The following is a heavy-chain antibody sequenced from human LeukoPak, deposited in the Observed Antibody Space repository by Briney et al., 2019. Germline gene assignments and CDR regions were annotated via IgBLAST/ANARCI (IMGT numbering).Heavy chain of an antibody. V-gene: IGHV1-69*04. D-gene: IGHD2-21*01. CDR1: GGTFSSYA. CDR3: ARVAKGFHAFDI. CDR2: IIPILGIA. Sequence: SVKVSCKASGGTFSSYAISWVRQAPGQGLEGMGRIIPILGIANYAQKFQGRVTITADKSTSTAYMELSSLRSEDTAVYYCARVAKGFHAFDIWGQGTMVTVSS. J-gene: IGHJ3*02.